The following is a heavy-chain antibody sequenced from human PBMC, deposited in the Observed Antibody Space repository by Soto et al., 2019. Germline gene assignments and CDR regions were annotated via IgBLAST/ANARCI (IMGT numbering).Heavy chain of an antibody. CDR2: VFYTGRI. J-gene: IGHJ6*02. D-gene: IGHD6-25*01. CDR3: AREGIAAPDENYYYGVDV. CDR1: CGSISSSRQY. Sequence: PSETLSLTCTVSCGSISSSRQYWAWIRQSPGRGLEWIGTVFYTGRIYYNPSLKSRVTIYVNTSKNQFSLKLNSVTAADSAIYYCAREGIAAPDENYYYGVDVWGQGTTVTVSS. V-gene: IGHV4-39*01.